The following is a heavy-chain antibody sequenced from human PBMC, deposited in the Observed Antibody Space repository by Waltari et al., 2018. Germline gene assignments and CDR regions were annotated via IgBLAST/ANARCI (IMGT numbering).Heavy chain of an antibody. V-gene: IGHV3-23*04. D-gene: IGHD1-26*01. CDR2: ISDTGSNT. CDR3: AKDPDNYGSQGWFDP. J-gene: IGHJ5*02. CDR1: GFPFRGFA. Sequence: EVQLVESGGGLVQPGGSLRLSCVASGFPFRGFAMTWVRQDPGKGLLWVSTISDTGSNTNYAGSVKGRFIISRDNSKNTLYLQMNSLRVEDSAIYYCAKDPDNYGSQGWFDPWGQGTLVTVSS.